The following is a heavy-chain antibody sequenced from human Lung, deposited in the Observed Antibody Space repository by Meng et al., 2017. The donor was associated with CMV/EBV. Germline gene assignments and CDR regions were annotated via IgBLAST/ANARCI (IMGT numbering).Heavy chain of an antibody. CDR1: GGSFSSYA. CDR3: SRTETTVIVDAFDI. J-gene: IGHJ3*02. D-gene: IGHD4-11*01. CDR2: TIPIFGTA. Sequence: SVKVSCKASGGSFSSYAISWVRQAPGQGLEWMGGTIPIFGTANYAQKSQGRVTITTDESTSTAYMELSSLRCEDTAVYYCSRTETTVIVDAFDIWGQGTMVXVSS. V-gene: IGHV1-69*05.